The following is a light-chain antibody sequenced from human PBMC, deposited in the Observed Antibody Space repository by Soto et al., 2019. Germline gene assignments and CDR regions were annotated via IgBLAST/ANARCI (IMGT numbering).Light chain of an antibody. CDR2: SDD. CDR1: SSNIGKNA. Sequence: QSVLTQPPSASATPGQRVIISCSGSSSNIGKNAVKWYQQFPGTAPKLLIHSDDQRPSGVPDRFSGSKSGTSGSLTISGLQSEDEAHYYCGAWDDSLSGLVFGGGTKVTVL. CDR3: GAWDDSLSGLV. J-gene: IGLJ3*02. V-gene: IGLV1-44*01.